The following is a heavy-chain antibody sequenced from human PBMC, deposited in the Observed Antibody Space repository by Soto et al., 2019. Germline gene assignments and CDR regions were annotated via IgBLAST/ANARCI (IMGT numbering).Heavy chain of an antibody. J-gene: IGHJ4*02. CDR3: ARRRPTGYYNY. CDR1: GFPFSDYY. V-gene: IGHV3-11*03. CDR2: IGGSSIYT. D-gene: IGHD3-9*01. Sequence: GGSLRLSCAASGFPFSDYYMSWIRQAPGKGLEWVSSIGGSSIYTNSADSVKGRFTISRDNAKNSLYLQMNSLRAEDTAVYYCARRRPTGYYNYWGQGTLVTVSS.